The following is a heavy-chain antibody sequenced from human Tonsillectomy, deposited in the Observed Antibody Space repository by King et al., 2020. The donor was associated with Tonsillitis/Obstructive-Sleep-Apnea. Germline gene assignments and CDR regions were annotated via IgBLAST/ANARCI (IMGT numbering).Heavy chain of an antibody. D-gene: IGHD3-9*01. CDR1: EYNFTSYW. Sequence: QLVQSGAEVKKPGESLKISCKGSEYNFTSYWIGWVRQMPGKGLEWMGIIYPGDSDTRYSPSFQGQETISADKSISTAYLQWSSLKASDTAMYYCARHGDDILTGYYNYYYMDVWGKGTTVTVSS. J-gene: IGHJ6*03. CDR3: ARHGDDILTGYYNYYYMDV. CDR2: IYPGDSDT. V-gene: IGHV5-51*01.